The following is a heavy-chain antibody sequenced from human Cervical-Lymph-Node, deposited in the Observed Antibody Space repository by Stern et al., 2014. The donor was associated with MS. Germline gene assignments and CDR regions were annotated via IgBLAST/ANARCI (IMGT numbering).Heavy chain of an antibody. CDR3: AREATRIIVGIDY. D-gene: IGHD2/OR15-2a*01. V-gene: IGHV1-2*06. J-gene: IGHJ4*02. CDR2: LNPNSDDP. Sequence: QMQLVQSGAKMKKPGASVRVSCKAFGYDFTGFFIHWVRQVPGQGLEWMGRLNPNSDDPTYAQNFQARVTLTRDTSIGTAYLELSRLTSADTAVYYCAREATRIIVGIDYWGQGTPVTVSS. CDR1: GYDFTGFF.